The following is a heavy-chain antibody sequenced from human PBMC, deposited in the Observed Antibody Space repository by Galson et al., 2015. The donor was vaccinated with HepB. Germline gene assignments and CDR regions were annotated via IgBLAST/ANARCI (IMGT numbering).Heavy chain of an antibody. V-gene: IGHV4-59*01. CDR1: GGSISGSY. CDR3: ARGRSGWYYYFDS. CDR2: VQSSGSP. Sequence: SETLSLTCTVSGGSISGSYWSWIRQPPGKGLEWLGYVQSSGSPHYNPSLERRAPLSGQPSQNQFSLELSSVTAADAAVYFCARGRSGWYYYFDSWGQGTLVTVSS. D-gene: IGHD6-19*01. J-gene: IGHJ4*02.